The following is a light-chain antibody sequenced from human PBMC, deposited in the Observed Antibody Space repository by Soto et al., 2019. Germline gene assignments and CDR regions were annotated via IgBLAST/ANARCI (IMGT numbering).Light chain of an antibody. V-gene: IGKV1-39*01. CDR3: QQSYITHPT. CDR2: AAS. J-gene: IGKJ1*01. Sequence: DIPMTQSPSSLSASVGDRVTITCRASQSITYYLNWYQQKPGKAPKLLIYAASNLQSGVPSRFSGSGSGTDFTLTISSLQPEDFATYYCQQSYITHPTFGQGTKVEIK. CDR1: QSITYY.